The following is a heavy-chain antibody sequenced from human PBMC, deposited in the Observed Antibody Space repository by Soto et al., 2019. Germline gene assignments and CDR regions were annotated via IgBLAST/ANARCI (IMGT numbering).Heavy chain of an antibody. D-gene: IGHD1-26*01. J-gene: IGHJ5*02. V-gene: IGHV4-59*08. Sequence: QMQLQESGPGLVKPSETLSLSCTVSGGSISSYYWSWIRQPPGKGLEWIGYVYNSGTTNYNPSLKSRVTLSLDTSKNQLSLKLSSVTAGATAVYFWAPQGRVATLGRAWFYPWGQGTLVSVSS. CDR2: VYNSGTT. CDR1: GGSISSYY. CDR3: APQGRVATLGRAWFYP.